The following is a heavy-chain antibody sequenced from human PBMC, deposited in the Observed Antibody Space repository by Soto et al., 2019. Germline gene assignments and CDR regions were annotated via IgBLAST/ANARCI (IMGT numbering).Heavy chain of an antibody. V-gene: IGHV3-48*02. Sequence: EVQLGESGGGLVQPGGSLRLSCAASGFTFSSYSINWFRQAPGKGLEWVSHISSGSSTMYYADSVKGRFTISRDNAKNSLYLQMNSLRDDDPAVYYCARDRTYSSGMDVWGQGTTVTVSS. CDR3: ARDRTYSSGMDV. CDR2: ISSGSSTM. D-gene: IGHD2-15*01. CDR1: GFTFSSYS. J-gene: IGHJ6*02.